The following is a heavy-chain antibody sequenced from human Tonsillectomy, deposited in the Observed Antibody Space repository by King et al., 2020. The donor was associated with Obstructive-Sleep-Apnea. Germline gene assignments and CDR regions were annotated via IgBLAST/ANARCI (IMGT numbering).Heavy chain of an antibody. Sequence: QLQESGPGLVKPSGTLSLTCAVSDGSISSSNWWSWVRQSPGKGLEWIGEISLSGSTNYNPSLKSRVTISVDKSKNLLSLKVSSVTAADAALDYCVREGVAGTMLRPAPTKAFDYWGQGTLVTVSS. CDR3: VREGVAGTMLRPAPTKAFDY. CDR1: DGSISSSNW. D-gene: IGHD6-19*01. V-gene: IGHV4-4*02. CDR2: ISLSGST. J-gene: IGHJ4*02.